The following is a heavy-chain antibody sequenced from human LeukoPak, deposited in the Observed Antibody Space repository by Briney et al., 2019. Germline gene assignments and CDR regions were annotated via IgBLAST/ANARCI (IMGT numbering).Heavy chain of an antibody. CDR1: GYTFTGYY. CDR3: ARVPGYSGYGLPFDF. Sequence: ASVKVSCKTSGYTFTGYYMHWVRQAPAQGLEWMGWINPNTGGTNYVQKFQGRVTMTRDTSISTAYMELSRLTSDDTGAYYCARVPGYSGYGLPFDFWGQGTLVTVSS. V-gene: IGHV1-2*02. J-gene: IGHJ4*02. CDR2: INPNTGGT. D-gene: IGHD5-12*01.